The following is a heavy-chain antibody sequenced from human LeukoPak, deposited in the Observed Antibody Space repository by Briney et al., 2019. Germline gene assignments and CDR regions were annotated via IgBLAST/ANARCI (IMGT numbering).Heavy chain of an antibody. CDR1: GGSISSYY. CDR2: IYYSGST. D-gene: IGHD1-26*01. Sequence: PSETLSLTCTVSGGSISSYYWSWIRQPPGKGLEWIEYIYYSGSTNYNPSLKSRVTISVDTSKNQFSLKLSSVTAADTAVYYCARGWYSGSYSYYYYYGMDVWGQGTTVTVSS. V-gene: IGHV4-59*01. J-gene: IGHJ6*02. CDR3: ARGWYSGSYSYYYYYGMDV.